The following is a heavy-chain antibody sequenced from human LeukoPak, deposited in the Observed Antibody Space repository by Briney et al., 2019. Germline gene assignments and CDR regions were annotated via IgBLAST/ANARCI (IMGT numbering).Heavy chain of an antibody. Sequence: PSQTLSLTCTVSGGSISSGDYYWSWIRQPPGKGLEWIGYIYYSGSTYYNPSLKSRVTISVDTSKNQFSLKLSSVTAADTAVYYCARGIPKGRVATGFDYWGQGTLVTVSS. J-gene: IGHJ4*02. V-gene: IGHV4-30-4*01. CDR1: GGSISSGDYY. CDR3: ARGIPKGRVATGFDY. CDR2: IYYSGST. D-gene: IGHD5-12*01.